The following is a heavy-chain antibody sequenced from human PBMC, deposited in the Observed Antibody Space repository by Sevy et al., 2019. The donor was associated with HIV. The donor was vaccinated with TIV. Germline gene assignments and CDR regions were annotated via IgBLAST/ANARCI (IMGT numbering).Heavy chain of an antibody. D-gene: IGHD6-19*01. CDR2: ISGSGSGFST. Sequence: GWSLRLSCAASGFTFSSYAMNWVRQAPGKGLEWVSGISGSGSGFSTYYADSVKGRFTVSRDNSKNTLYLQMNSLRVEDTAVYYCAKGPGSGWWYPDYWGQGTLVTVSS. CDR3: AKGPGSGWWYPDY. J-gene: IGHJ4*02. CDR1: GFTFSSYA. V-gene: IGHV3-23*01.